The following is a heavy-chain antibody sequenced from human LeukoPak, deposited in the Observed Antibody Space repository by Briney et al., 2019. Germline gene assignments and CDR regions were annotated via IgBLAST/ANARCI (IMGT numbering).Heavy chain of an antibody. CDR3: ARGRRAVVVVAATIDY. CDR1: GYTFTSYA. Sequence: GASVKVSCKASGYTFTSYAMHWVRQAPGQRLERMGWINAGNGNTKYSQKFQGRVTITRDTSASTAYMELSSLRSEDTAVYYCARGRRAVVVVAATIDYWGQGTLVTVSS. CDR2: INAGNGNT. D-gene: IGHD2-15*01. J-gene: IGHJ4*02. V-gene: IGHV1-3*01.